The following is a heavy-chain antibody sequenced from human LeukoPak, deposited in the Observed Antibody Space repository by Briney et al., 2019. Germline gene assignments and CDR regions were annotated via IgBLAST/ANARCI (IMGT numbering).Heavy chain of an antibody. Sequence: GASVKVSCKASGYSFTGYYIHWVRRAPGQGLEWMGWVNSNIGDTYYAQKFRGRLAITRDKSITTVHMELSSLRSNDTAVYYCARDVLGYDSSASDWGQGTLVTVSS. CDR2: VNSNIGDT. CDR1: GYSFTGYY. CDR3: ARDVLGYDSSASD. V-gene: IGHV1-2*02. J-gene: IGHJ4*02. D-gene: IGHD3-22*01.